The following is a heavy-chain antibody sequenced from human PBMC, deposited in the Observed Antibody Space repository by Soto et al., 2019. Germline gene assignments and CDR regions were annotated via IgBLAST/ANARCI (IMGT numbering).Heavy chain of an antibody. CDR3: AKDLSPWRGAGLGH. D-gene: IGHD3-3*01. V-gene: IGHV3-23*01. J-gene: IGHJ5*02. CDR1: GFSFSTYA. Sequence: EVQLLESGGGSVQPGGSLRLSCAGSGFSFSTYAMSWVRQAPGKELEWISATSGAGDTTYYADSVKGRFTISRDNSKNTLYLQMSNWRAEDTAVYYCAKDLSPWRGAGLGHWGQGTLVTVST. CDR2: TSGAGDTT.